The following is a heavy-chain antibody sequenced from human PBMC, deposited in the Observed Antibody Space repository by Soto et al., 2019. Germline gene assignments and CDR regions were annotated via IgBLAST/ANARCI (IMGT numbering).Heavy chain of an antibody. J-gene: IGHJ6*02. D-gene: IGHD1-26*01. Sequence: ASVKVSCKASGYTFTGYYMHWVRQAPGQGLEWMGWINPNSGGTNYAQKFQGRVTMTRDTSISTAYMELSRLRSDDTAVYYCARAAGWYVRWELRNGMDVWGQGTTVTVSS. CDR1: GYTFTGYY. CDR2: INPNSGGT. CDR3: ARAAGWYVRWELRNGMDV. V-gene: IGHV1-2*02.